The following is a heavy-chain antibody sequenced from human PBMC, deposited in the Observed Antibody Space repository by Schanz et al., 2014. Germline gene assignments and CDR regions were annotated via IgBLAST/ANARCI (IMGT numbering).Heavy chain of an antibody. CDR3: ARESSNDIVLVPGAVFDH. J-gene: IGHJ4*02. CDR2: VPFDGSQK. D-gene: IGHD2-2*01. Sequence: PGGSLRLSCAASGITFSSYALHWVRQAPGKGLEWVAFVPFDGSQKFYADSVKGRFTISRDNSKNTVYLQMNSLRPGDTAVYYCARESSNDIVLVPGAVFDHWGQGILVTVSS. CDR1: GITFSSYA. V-gene: IGHV3-30*04.